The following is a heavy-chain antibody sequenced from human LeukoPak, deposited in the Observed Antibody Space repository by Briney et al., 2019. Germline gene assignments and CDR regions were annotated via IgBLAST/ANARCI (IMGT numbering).Heavy chain of an antibody. CDR3: ARDLDWGAFDA. CDR2: ISGSGGST. J-gene: IGHJ5*02. V-gene: IGHV3-23*01. D-gene: IGHD3-9*01. CDR1: GFTFSSYG. Sequence: GGSLRLSCAASGFTFSSYGMSWVRQAPRKGLEWVSAISGSGGSTYYADSVKGRFTISRDNSKNTVSLQMNSLRAEDTALYYCARDLDWGAFDAWGQGTLVTVSS.